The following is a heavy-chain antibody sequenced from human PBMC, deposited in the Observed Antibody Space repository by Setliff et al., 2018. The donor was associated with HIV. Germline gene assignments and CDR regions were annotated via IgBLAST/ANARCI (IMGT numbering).Heavy chain of an antibody. V-gene: IGHV1-3*01. CDR3: ARVRGSGANCFNWFDF. CDR1: GYSFSNFA. J-gene: IGHJ5*01. Sequence: GASVKVSCKASGYSFSNFAIHWVRQAPGQRLEWLGWINAGSGNTRYSQKFQDRLTITRDTSARTVYMELSSRKSEDTAVYYCARVRGSGANCFNWFDFWGQGTPVTVSS. D-gene: IGHD2-21*01. CDR2: INAGSGNT.